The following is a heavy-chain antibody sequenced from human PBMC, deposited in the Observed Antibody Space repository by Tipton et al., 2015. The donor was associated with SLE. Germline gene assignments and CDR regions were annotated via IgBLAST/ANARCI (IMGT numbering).Heavy chain of an antibody. V-gene: IGHV1-3*01. D-gene: IGHD6-19*01. Sequence: QLVQSGAEVKKPGASVKVSCKASGYTFTKYAVHWVRQDPGQRLEWMGGIIPDTGNTKDSEKFRGRVTITRDTSASTVYMELSSLRSEDTAVYYCARVWQWLDGGFEYWGQGTLVTVSS. CDR1: GYTFTKYA. CDR3: ARVWQWLDGGFEY. J-gene: IGHJ4*02. CDR2: IIPDTGNT.